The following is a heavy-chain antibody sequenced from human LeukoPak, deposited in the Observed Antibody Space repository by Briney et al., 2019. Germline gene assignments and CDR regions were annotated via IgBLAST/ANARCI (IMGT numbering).Heavy chain of an antibody. CDR1: GGSISSTNYY. V-gene: IGHV4-39*01. CDR2: LYYIGST. Sequence: PSETLSLTCIVSGGSISSTNYYWGWLRQSPGMGLEWIVSLYYIGSTYYNPSLKNRVTISVDTSKNQFSLKLSSVTAADTAVYYCARQGAGYGDYAHWGQGNLVTVSS. D-gene: IGHD4-17*01. CDR3: ARQGAGYGDYAH. J-gene: IGHJ4*02.